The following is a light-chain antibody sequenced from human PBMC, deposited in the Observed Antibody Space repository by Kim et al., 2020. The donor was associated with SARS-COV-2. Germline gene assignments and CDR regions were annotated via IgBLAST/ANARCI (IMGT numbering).Light chain of an antibody. V-gene: IGKV1-17*01. Sequence: VRDRVKINCLASQDIRNDLGWYQQNPGRAPKRRIYGASSLQSGVPSRFSGSGSGTEFTLTICSVQPEDFATYFCLQHNTRPLPFGQGTRLEIK. CDR3: LQHNTRPLP. J-gene: IGKJ5*01. CDR2: GAS. CDR1: QDIRND.